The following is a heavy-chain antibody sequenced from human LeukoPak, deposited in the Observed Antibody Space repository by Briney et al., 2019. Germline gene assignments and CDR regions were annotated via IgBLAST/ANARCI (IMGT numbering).Heavy chain of an antibody. CDR3: ARVDSYYDSSGYSTD. CDR1: GGTFSSYA. V-gene: IGHV1-69*04. Sequence: ASVKVSRKASGGTFSSYAISWVRQAPGQGLEWMGRIIPILGIANYAQKFQGRVTITADKSTSTAYMELSSLRSEDTAVYYCARVDSYYDSSGYSTDWGQGTLVTVSS. CDR2: IIPILGIA. J-gene: IGHJ4*02. D-gene: IGHD3-22*01.